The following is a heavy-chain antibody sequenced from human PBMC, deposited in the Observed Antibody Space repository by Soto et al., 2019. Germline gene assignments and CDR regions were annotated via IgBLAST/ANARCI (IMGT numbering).Heavy chain of an antibody. CDR1: GFSFSSYS. CDR2: VGGSGDDT. CDR3: VNRDSGSGRSPTVFRQ. J-gene: IGHJ4*02. V-gene: IGHV3-23*01. D-gene: IGHD3-10*01. Sequence: EVQLLESGGGLVQPGGSLRLSCAASGFSFSSYSMNWVRQAPGKGLEWVSTVGGSGDDTFYPDSMRGRFTISRVNFNNMLYLQVSPLRAEDTAIYFCVNRDSGSGRSPTVFRQWGQGTLVTASS.